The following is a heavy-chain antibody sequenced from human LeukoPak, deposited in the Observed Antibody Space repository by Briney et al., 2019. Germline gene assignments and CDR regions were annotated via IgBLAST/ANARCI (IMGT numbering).Heavy chain of an antibody. Sequence: GGTLRLSCAASGFTFSSYGMSWVRQAPGKGLVWVSRINSDGSSTSYADSVKGRFTISRDSAKNTLYLQMNSLRAEDTAVYYCARRSQAAAGKGGAFDIWGQGTMVTVSS. CDR2: INSDGSST. J-gene: IGHJ3*02. V-gene: IGHV3-74*01. CDR1: GFTFSSYG. D-gene: IGHD6-13*01. CDR3: ARRSQAAAGKGGAFDI.